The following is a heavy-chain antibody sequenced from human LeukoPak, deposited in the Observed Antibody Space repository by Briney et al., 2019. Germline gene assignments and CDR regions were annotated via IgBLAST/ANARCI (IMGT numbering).Heavy chain of an antibody. CDR3: PGYFNYDFRGGEAFDL. CDR2: ISNYNGNT. Sequence: DSVKVSCKAFGCTFINYGINWVRQAPGQGLEWMGWISNYNGNTNSAQKLQGRVTLTTDTSTSTAYMELRSLRNESTVVYDCPGYFNYDFRGGEAFDLWGQGTVITVSS. D-gene: IGHD3-3*01. V-gene: IGHV1-18*01. CDR1: GCTFINYG. J-gene: IGHJ3*01.